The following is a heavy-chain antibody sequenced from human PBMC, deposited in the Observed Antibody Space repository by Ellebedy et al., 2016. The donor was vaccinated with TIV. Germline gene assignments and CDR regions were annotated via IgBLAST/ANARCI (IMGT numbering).Heavy chain of an antibody. V-gene: IGHV3-7*01. CDR2: INQDRSEI. D-gene: IGHD3-22*01. CDR1: GFTFSSYW. CDR3: ARAIGSGSSY. Sequence: GESLKISXAASGFTFSSYWMHWVRQAPGKGLEWVANINQDRSEIHYVDSVKGRFTISRDNAENSLYLQMNSLRAQDTAVYYCARAIGSGSSYWGQGTLVTVSS. J-gene: IGHJ4*02.